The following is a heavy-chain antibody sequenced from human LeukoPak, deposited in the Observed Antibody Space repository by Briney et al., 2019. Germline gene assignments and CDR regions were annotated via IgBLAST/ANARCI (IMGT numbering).Heavy chain of an antibody. CDR2: IKQDGSEK. D-gene: IGHD4-17*01. V-gene: IGHV3-7*03. Sequence: GGSLRLSCAASGFTFSSYWMSWVRQAPGKGLEWVANIKQDGSEKYYVDSVKGRFTVSRDNAKNSLYLQMISLRAEDTAVYYCARDLDYGDYDYFDYWGQGTLVTVSS. CDR3: ARDLDYGDYDYFDY. CDR1: GFTFSSYW. J-gene: IGHJ4*02.